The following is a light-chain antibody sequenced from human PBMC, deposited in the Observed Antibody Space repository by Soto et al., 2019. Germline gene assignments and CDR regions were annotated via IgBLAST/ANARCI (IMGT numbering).Light chain of an antibody. Sequence: EIVLSHSPATLSLSPGERATLSCRASQSVSSYLAWYQQKPGQAPRLLIYGASSRATGIPDRFSGSGSGTDFTLTISRLEPEDFALYYCQQYGNSPLTFGGGTKVDIK. V-gene: IGKV3-20*01. CDR3: QQYGNSPLT. J-gene: IGKJ4*01. CDR2: GAS. CDR1: QSVSSY.